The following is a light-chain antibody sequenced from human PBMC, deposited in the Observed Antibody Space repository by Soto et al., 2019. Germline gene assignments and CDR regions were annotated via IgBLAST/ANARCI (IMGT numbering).Light chain of an antibody. V-gene: IGLV2-14*03. CDR3: CSYAGSSTFV. Sequence: QSALTQPASVSGSPGQSITISCTGTSSDIGHYDYVSWYQQHPGKAPKLMIYXXXXXPSGITNRYSGSKSGNSASLTISGLQADDEADYHCCSYAGSSTFVFGGGTKVTVL. J-gene: IGLJ3*02. CDR2: XXX. CDR1: SSDIGHYDY.